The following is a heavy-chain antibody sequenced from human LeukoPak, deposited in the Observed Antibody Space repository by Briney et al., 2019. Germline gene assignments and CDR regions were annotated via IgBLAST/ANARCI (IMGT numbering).Heavy chain of an antibody. V-gene: IGHV1-2*06. CDR2: INPNSGGT. Sequence: GASVKVSCKASGYAFTGYYMQWVREAPGQGLEWMERINPNSGGTNYAQKFQGRVTMTRDTSISTAYMELSRLRSDDTAVYYCARDKSRRGLDYWGQGTLVTVSS. CDR3: ARDKSRRGLDY. D-gene: IGHD3-10*01. J-gene: IGHJ4*02. CDR1: GYAFTGYY.